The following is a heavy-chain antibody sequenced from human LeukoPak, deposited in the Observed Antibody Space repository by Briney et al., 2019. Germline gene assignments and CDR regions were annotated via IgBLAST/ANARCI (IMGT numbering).Heavy chain of an antibody. CDR2: INHSGGT. CDR3: ATNGYYYMDV. D-gene: IGHD2-8*01. Sequence: SETLSLTCAVHGDFFSGYNWSWIRQPPGKGLEWIGEINHSGGTNYNPSLKSRVTISVDTSKNQFSLKLSSVTAADTAVYYCATNGYYYMDVWGKGTTVTVSS. CDR1: GDFFSGYN. J-gene: IGHJ6*03. V-gene: IGHV4-34*01.